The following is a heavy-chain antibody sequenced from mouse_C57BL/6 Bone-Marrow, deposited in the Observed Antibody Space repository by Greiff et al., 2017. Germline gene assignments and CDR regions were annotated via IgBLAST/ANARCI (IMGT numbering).Heavy chain of an antibody. CDR3: ARHLGYYDAMDY. CDR2: ISNLAYSI. D-gene: IGHD2-2*01. CDR1: GFTFSDYG. J-gene: IGHJ4*01. Sequence: EVKLVEPGGGLVQPGGSLKLSCAASGFTFSDYGMAWVRQAPRKGPEWVAFISNLAYSIYYADTVTGRFTISRENAKNTLYSEMSSLRSEDTAMYYCARHLGYYDAMDYWGQGTSVTVSS. V-gene: IGHV5-15*01.